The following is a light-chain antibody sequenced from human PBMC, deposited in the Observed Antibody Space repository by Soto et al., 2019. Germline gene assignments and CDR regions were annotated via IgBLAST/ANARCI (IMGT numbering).Light chain of an antibody. CDR3: AAWDNSLSTFYV. J-gene: IGLJ1*01. CDR1: NSNIGTNT. Sequence: QSVLTQPPSASGTPGQRVSISCSGSNSNIGTNTVNWYQQFPGTAPKLLIYNNNQRPSGVPDRFSGSKSGTSASLAISGLQSEDEADYYRAAWDNSLSTFYVFGTGTKVTVL. CDR2: NNN. V-gene: IGLV1-44*01.